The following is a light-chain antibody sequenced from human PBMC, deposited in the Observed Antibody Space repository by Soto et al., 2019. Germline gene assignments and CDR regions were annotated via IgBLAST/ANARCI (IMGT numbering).Light chain of an antibody. Sequence: DIVMTQSPDSLDVSLGERATINCKSSQSVLYSSNNKNYLAWYQQKPGQPPKLLIYWASTRESGVPDRFSGSGSGTDFTLTISSLQAEDVAVYYCQQYYSPWTFGQGTKVEIK. V-gene: IGKV4-1*01. CDR1: QSVLYSSNNKNY. J-gene: IGKJ1*01. CDR2: WAS. CDR3: QQYYSPWT.